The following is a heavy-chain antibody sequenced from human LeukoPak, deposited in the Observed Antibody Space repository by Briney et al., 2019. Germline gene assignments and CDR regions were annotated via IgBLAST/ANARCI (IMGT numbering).Heavy chain of an antibody. V-gene: IGHV3-30*02. CDR3: ARVTAVAGTSVGVDA. J-gene: IGHJ4*02. Sequence: GGSLRLSCAGSGFSFSSYGMHWVRQAPGKGLEWMAFIRSDGSNKYYADSVKGRFTISRDNSKNTLYLQMNSLRAEDTAVYYCARVTAVAGTSVGVDAWGQGILVTVS. CDR1: GFSFSSYG. CDR2: IRSDGSNK. D-gene: IGHD6-19*01.